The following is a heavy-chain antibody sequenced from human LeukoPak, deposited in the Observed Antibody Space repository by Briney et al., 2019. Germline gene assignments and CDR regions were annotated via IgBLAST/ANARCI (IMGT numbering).Heavy chain of an antibody. J-gene: IGHJ6*02. CDR3: ARDLGRVVVVPAAIDYYGMDV. V-gene: IGHV3-11*01. CDR1: GFTFSDYY. D-gene: IGHD2-2*01. CDR2: ISSSGSTI. Sequence: GGSLRLSCAASGFTFSDYYMSWIRQAPGKGLEWVSYISSSGSTIYYADSVKGRFTISRDNAKNSLYLQMNSLRAEGTAVYYCARDLGRVVVVPAAIDYYGMDVWGQGTTVTVSS.